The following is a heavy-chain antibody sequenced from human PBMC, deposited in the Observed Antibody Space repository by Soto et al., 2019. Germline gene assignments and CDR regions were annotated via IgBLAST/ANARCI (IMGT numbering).Heavy chain of an antibody. CDR3: ARCLHCSNGGRFDP. Sequence: QMQLQESGPGLVTPSGTLSLTCSVSGVSISSINWWTWVRQAPGKGLEWIGEMYPSGGTTYNPSLQNRVTISVDNSKNHLSLTLTSVTAADTAVYYCARCLHCSNGGRFDPWGQGALVTVSS. J-gene: IGHJ5*02. V-gene: IGHV4-4*02. CDR2: MYPSGGT. CDR1: GVSISSINW. D-gene: IGHD2-8*01.